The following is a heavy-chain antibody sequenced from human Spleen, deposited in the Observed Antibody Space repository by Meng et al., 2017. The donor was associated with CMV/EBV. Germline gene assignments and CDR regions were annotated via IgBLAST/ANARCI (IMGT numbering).Heavy chain of an antibody. CDR3: ARAYNVPGWFDP. Sequence: CVASGFTFSDYYMGWIRQAPGKGLEWVSYISGSGGTIYYAVSVKGRFTISRDNAKNSLDLQMNSLRAEDTAMYYCARAYNVPGWFDPWGQGTLVTVSS. CDR2: ISGSGGTI. CDR1: GFTFSDYY. D-gene: IGHD1-14*01. J-gene: IGHJ5*02. V-gene: IGHV3-11*01.